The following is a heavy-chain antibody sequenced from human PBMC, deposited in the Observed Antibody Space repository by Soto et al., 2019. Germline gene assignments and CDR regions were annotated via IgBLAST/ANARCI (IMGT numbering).Heavy chain of an antibody. Sequence: QVQLVQSGAEVKKPGASVKVSCKASGYTFTSYGISAVRQAPGQGREWMGWINPYNGNTNYAQKLQGRATMTTDTSTSTAYIELRSLRSDDTAVYYCARDPVGGNWFDTWGQGTLVTVSS. CDR3: ARDPVGGNWFDT. J-gene: IGHJ5*02. CDR2: INPYNGNT. V-gene: IGHV1-18*01. D-gene: IGHD1-26*01. CDR1: GYTFTSYG.